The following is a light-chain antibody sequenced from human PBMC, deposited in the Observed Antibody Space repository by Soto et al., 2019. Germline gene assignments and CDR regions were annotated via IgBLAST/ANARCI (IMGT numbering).Light chain of an antibody. CDR2: DVS. Sequence: EIVLTQSPGTLSLSPGERASLSCRSSHSVSSNYLAWYQQKPDQAPRLLIYDVSSRATGIPDRFSGSGSGTDFNLTISRLEPVDFEVYYCQQYGISPTFGQGTKVEIK. J-gene: IGKJ1*01. CDR1: HSVSSNY. CDR3: QQYGISPT. V-gene: IGKV3-20*01.